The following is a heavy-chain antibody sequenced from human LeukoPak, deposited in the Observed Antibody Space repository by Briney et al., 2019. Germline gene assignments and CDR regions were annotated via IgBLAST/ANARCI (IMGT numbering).Heavy chain of an antibody. Sequence: GASVKVSCKASGGTFSSYAISWVRQAPGQGLEWMGWMNPNSGNTGYAQKFQGRVTMTRNTSISTAYMELSSLRSEDTAVYYCARGRHYDYVWGSWNFDYWGQGTLVTVSS. CDR3: ARGRHYDYVWGSWNFDY. D-gene: IGHD3-16*01. CDR2: MNPNSGNT. J-gene: IGHJ4*02. CDR1: GGTFSSYA. V-gene: IGHV1-8*02.